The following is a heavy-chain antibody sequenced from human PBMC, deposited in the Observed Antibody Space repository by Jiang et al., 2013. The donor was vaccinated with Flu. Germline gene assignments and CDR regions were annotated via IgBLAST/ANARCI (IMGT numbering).Heavy chain of an antibody. CDR1: GYTFTSYG. D-gene: IGHD3-16*02. CDR3: ARADVDYDYVWGSYRGSEFDY. J-gene: IGHJ4*02. V-gene: IGHV1-18*04. CDR2: ISAYNGNT. Sequence: SGAEVKKPGASVKVSCKASGYTFTSYGISWVRQAPGQGLEWMGWISAYNGNTNYAQKLQGRVTMTTDTSTSTAYMELRSLRSDDTAVYYCARADVDYDYVWGSYRGSEFDYWGQGTLVTVSS.